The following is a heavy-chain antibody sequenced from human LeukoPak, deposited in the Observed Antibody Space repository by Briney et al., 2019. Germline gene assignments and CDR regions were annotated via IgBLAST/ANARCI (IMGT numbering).Heavy chain of an antibody. CDR2: ISAYNGNT. CDR3: ARGYWDYVWGSYRYGFDY. V-gene: IGHV1-18*01. CDR1: GYTFTSYG. Sequence: GASVKVSCKASGYTFTSYGISWVRQAPGQGLEWMGWISAYNGNTNYAQKLQGRVTMTTDTSTSTAYMELRSLRSDDTAVYYCARGYWDYVWGSYRYGFDYWGQGTLVTASS. D-gene: IGHD3-16*02. J-gene: IGHJ4*02.